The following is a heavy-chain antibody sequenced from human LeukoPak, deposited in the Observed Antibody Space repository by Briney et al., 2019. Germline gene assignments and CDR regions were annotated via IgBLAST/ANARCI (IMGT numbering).Heavy chain of an antibody. J-gene: IGHJ4*02. V-gene: IGHV3-21*01. CDR3: ARRKQVDWYVDY. CDR1: GFTFSSYS. CDR2: ISSSSSYI. Sequence: PGGSLRPSCAASGFTFSSYSMNWVRQAPGKGLEWVSSISSSSSYIYYADSVKGRFTISRDNAKNSLYLQMNSLRAEDTAVYYCARRKQVDWYVDYWGQGTLVTVSS. D-gene: IGHD3-9*01.